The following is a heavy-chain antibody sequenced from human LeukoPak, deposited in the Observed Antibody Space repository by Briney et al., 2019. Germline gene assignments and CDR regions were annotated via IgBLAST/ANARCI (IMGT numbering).Heavy chain of an antibody. CDR3: ARHKYSSGWPPEGAFDI. D-gene: IGHD6-19*01. CDR1: GASISSTTYY. V-gene: IGHV4-39*01. CDR2: IYYSGST. Sequence: ASETLSLTCTVSGASISSTTYYWGWIRQPPRKGLEWIASIYYSGSTYYNPSLKSRVTISVDTSKNQFSLKLSSVTAADTAVYYCARHKYSSGWPPEGAFDIWGQGTMVTVSS. J-gene: IGHJ3*02.